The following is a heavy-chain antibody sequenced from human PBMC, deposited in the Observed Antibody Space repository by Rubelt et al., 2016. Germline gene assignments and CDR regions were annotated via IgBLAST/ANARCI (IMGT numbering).Heavy chain of an antibody. V-gene: IGHV3-74*01. D-gene: IGHD3-10*01. J-gene: IGHJ4*02. CDR1: GFTFSSYW. CDR3: ARGPYGSGSYYNVRERFY. Sequence: SGFTFSSYWMHWVRQAPGKGLVWVSRINSDGSSPSYADSVKGRFTISRDNAKNTLYLQMNSLRAEDTAVYYCARGPYGSGSYYNVRERFYWGQGTLVTVSS. CDR2: INSDGSSP.